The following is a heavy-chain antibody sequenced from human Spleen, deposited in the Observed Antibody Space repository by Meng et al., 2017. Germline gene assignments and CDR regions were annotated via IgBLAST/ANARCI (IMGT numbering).Heavy chain of an antibody. D-gene: IGHD3-10*01. CDR3: ARGRRYYGSGSLDFDY. CDR1: GGSISSSSYY. Sequence: SETLSLTCTVSGGSISSSSYYWGWIRQPPGKGLEWIGEINHSGSTNYNPSLKSRVTISVDTSKNQFSLKLSSVTAADTAVYYCARGRRYYGSGSLDFDYWGQGTLVTVSS. V-gene: IGHV4-39*07. CDR2: INHSGST. J-gene: IGHJ4*02.